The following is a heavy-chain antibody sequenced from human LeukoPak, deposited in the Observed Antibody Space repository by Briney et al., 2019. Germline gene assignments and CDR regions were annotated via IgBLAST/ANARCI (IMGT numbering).Heavy chain of an antibody. CDR1: GFTESSNY. CDR2: IYSGGST. J-gene: IGHJ4*01. CDR3: ARVGDCGRATCYAIDY. D-gene: IGHD2-2*01. Sequence: GGSQTLTCAASGFTESSNYVSWVRQAPGKGLEWVSIIYSGGSTYYTDSVRGRFIISRDISKNTLYLQMNSLRAEDTAVYYCARVGDCGRATCYAIDYW. V-gene: IGHV3-66*01.